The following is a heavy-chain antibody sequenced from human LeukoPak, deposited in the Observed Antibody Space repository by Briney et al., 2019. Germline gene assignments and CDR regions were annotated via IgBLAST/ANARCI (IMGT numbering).Heavy chain of an antibody. CDR2: ISAYNGNT. CDR1: GYTFSSYG. Sequence: GASVKVSCKASGYTFSSYGISWVRQAPGQGLEWMGWISAYNGNTDYAQKLQGRVTMTTDTSTSTAYMELRSLRSDDTAVYYCARDRFGSGSYLIFDYWGQGTLVTVSS. V-gene: IGHV1-18*01. D-gene: IGHD3-10*01. J-gene: IGHJ4*02. CDR3: ARDRFGSGSYLIFDY.